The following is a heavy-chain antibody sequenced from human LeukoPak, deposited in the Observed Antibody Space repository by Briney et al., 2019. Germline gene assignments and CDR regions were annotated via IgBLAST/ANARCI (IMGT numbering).Heavy chain of an antibody. CDR3: ARDTDYYDSTRGFDP. D-gene: IGHD3-22*01. CDR1: GGSISSYY. V-gene: IGHV4-59*01. CDR2: IYYSGST. Sequence: NPSETLSLTCTVSGGSISSYYWSWIRQPPGKGLEWIGYIYYSGSTNYNPSLKSRVTISVDTSKNRFSLKLSSVTAADTAVYYCARDTDYYDSTRGFDPWGQGTLVTVSS. J-gene: IGHJ5*02.